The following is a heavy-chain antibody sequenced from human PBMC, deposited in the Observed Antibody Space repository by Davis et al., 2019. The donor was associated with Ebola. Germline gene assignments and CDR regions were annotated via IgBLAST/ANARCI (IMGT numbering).Heavy chain of an antibody. CDR1: GGSIRSGGYY. D-gene: IGHD3-22*01. CDR3: ARDRDDSSGYYYRVSGMDV. V-gene: IGHV4-31*03. J-gene: IGHJ6*04. Sequence: PSETLSLTCTVSGGSIRSGGYYWSWIRQHPGKGLEWIGYIYYSGSTYYNPSLKSRVTISVDTSKNQFSLKLSSVTAADTAVYYRARDRDDSSGYYYRVSGMDVWGKGTTVTVSS. CDR2: IYYSGST.